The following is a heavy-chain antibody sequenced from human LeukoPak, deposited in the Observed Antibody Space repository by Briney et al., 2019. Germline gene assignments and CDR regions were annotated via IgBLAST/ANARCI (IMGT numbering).Heavy chain of an antibody. CDR3: ASGFSSLITPFRY. CDR2: FDPENGET. J-gene: IGHJ4*02. Sequence: ALVKVSCKVSGYSLSELPMHWVRQAPGKGLEWMGGFDPENGETIYAQKFRGRVTVTGDTSTDTAYLELRSLRSEDTAVYYCASGFSSLITPFRYWGQGTQVTVSS. V-gene: IGHV1-24*01. D-gene: IGHD4-23*01. CDR1: GYSLSELP.